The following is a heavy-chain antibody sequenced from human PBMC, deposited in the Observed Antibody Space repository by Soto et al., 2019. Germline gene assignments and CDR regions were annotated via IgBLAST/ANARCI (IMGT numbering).Heavy chain of an antibody. Sequence: ASVKVSFKASGYTFTSYAMHWVRQAPGQRLEWMGWINAGNGNTKYSQKFQGRVTITRDTSASTAYMELSSLRSEDTAVYYCARRSSSGWYYFDYWGQGTLVTVSS. V-gene: IGHV1-3*01. CDR3: ARRSSSGWYYFDY. CDR1: GYTFTSYA. CDR2: INAGNGNT. D-gene: IGHD6-19*01. J-gene: IGHJ4*02.